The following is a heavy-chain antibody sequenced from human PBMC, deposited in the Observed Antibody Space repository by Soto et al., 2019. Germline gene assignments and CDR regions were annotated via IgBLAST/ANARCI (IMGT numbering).Heavy chain of an antibody. V-gene: IGHV1-18*01. CDR1: GYSFTSYG. Sequence: QVHLVQSGNEVKKPGASVRVSCKASGYSFTSYGVSWVRQAPGQGLEWIGWGSAYSGDTHYAQKFQGRVNMTTDTSTSAGYMDLRSLRPDDTAEYCCARDLNCGFSSGYWHYGMDVWGQGTTVTVSS. D-gene: IGHD2-21*01. CDR2: GSAYSGDT. CDR3: ARDLNCGFSSGYWHYGMDV. J-gene: IGHJ6*01.